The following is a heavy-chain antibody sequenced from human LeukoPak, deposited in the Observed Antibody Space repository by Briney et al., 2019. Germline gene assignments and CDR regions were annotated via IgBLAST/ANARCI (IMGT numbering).Heavy chain of an antibody. CDR2: ISDSGSTI. V-gene: IGHV3-48*03. D-gene: IGHD2-2*01. J-gene: IGHJ2*01. Sequence: GGSLRLSCAASGFTFRTYDMNWVRQAPGKGLEWVSYISDSGSTIYYADSVQGRFAISRDNADNSLFLQMNSLRAEDAALYYCARESGSGEYQLPHVDLWGRGTLVTVSS. CDR3: ARESGSGEYQLPHVDL. CDR1: GFTFRTYD.